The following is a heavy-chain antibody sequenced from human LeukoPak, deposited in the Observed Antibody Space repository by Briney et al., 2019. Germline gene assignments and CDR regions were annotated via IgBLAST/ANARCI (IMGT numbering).Heavy chain of an antibody. CDR3: VGGSLAATINDY. D-gene: IGHD5-12*01. J-gene: IGHJ4*02. CDR1: GGSISSYY. Sequence: SETLSLTCTVSGGSISSYYWSWIRQPAGKGLEWIGRIYTSGSTDYNPSLKSRVTMSVDTSKNQFSLKLSSVTAADTAVYYCVGGSLAATINDYWGQGTLVTVSS. CDR2: IYTSGST. V-gene: IGHV4-4*07.